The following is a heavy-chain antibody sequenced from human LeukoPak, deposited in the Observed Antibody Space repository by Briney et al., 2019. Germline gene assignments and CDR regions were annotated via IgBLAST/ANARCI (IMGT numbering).Heavy chain of an antibody. J-gene: IGHJ3*01. Sequence: GRSLRLSCAASGFSFSSHGMHWVRQAPGKGLEWLAVIGSDGVRDSCADSVRGRLTISRDNSKNMLFLQLNSLRVEDTAVYYCARDDTLPDNGLDAWGQGTMVTVSS. V-gene: IGHV3-33*01. CDR3: ARDDTLPDNGLDA. CDR1: GFSFSSHG. CDR2: IGSDGVRD. D-gene: IGHD2-8*01.